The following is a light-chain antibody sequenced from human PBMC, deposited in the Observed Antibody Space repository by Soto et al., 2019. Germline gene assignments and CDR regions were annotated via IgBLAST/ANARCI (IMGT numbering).Light chain of an antibody. CDR1: QNVRTF. CDR2: GAS. J-gene: IGKJ2*01. V-gene: IGKV3-11*01. Sequence: EVVLTQSPATLSLSPGERATLSCRASQNVRTFLDWYQQKPGQPPRLLIYGASNRATGIPARFSGSGSGTDFTLTISSLEPEDFAVYYCQQYGSSPVTFGQGTKLEIK. CDR3: QQYGSSPVT.